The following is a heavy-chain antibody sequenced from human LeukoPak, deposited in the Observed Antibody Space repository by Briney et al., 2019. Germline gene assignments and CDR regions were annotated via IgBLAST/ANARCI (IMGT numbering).Heavy chain of an antibody. J-gene: IGHJ4*02. CDR2: ITSSSSYI. D-gene: IGHD6-13*01. CDR1: GFTFINYS. CDR3: ARAIAAAGTLYYFDH. Sequence: GGSLRLSCAASGFTFINYSMNWVRQTPGKGLEWVSSITSSSSYIYYAGSVKGRFTISRDNAKISLYLQMNSLRAEDTVVYYCARAIAAAGTLYYFDHWGQGTLVTVSS. V-gene: IGHV3-21*01.